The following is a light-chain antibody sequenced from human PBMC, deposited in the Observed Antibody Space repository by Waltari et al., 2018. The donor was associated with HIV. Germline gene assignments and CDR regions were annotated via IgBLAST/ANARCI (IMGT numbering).Light chain of an antibody. CDR3: YSTDSSDKV. V-gene: IGLV3-10*01. CDR2: EDN. CDR1: ALPKKY. Sequence: SYELTQPPSASVSPAHTARITISGAALPKKYAYWYQQKSRQAPVLVIYEDNKRPAGIPGRFSGSSSGTMATLTISGAQVEEEADYYCYSTDSSDKVFGGGTRLIVL. J-gene: IGLJ3*02.